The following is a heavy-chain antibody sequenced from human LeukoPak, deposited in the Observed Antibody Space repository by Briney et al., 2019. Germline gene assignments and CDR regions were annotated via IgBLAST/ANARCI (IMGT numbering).Heavy chain of an antibody. Sequence: PSETLSLTCTVSGGSISSYYWSWIRQPPGKGLEWFGNIYYSGSTNYNPSLKSRVTISVDTSKNQFSLKLSSVTAADTAVYYCARHLIPPHTYAGWFDPWGQGTLVTVSS. J-gene: IGHJ5*02. CDR1: GGSISSYY. CDR2: IYYSGST. D-gene: IGHD2-2*01. V-gene: IGHV4-59*08. CDR3: ARHLIPPHTYAGWFDP.